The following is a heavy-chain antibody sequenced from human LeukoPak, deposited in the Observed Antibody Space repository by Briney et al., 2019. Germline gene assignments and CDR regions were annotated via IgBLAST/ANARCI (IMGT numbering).Heavy chain of an antibody. CDR3: ARDSSSWYYY. Sequence: SETLSLTCIISGGSISSSSYYWGWIRQPPGKGLEWIGSIYYSGSTYYNPSLKSRVTISVDTSKNQFSLKLSSVTAADTAVYYCARDSSSWYYYWGQGTLVTVSS. CDR2: IYYSGST. CDR1: GGSISSSSYY. J-gene: IGHJ4*02. D-gene: IGHD6-13*01. V-gene: IGHV4-39*07.